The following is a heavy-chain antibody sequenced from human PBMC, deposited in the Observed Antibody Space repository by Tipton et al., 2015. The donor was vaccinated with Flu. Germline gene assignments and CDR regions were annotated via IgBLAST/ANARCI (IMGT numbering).Heavy chain of an antibody. CDR2: IYPGDSDT. CDR1: GYSFTSYW. D-gene: IGHD6-19*01. J-gene: IGHJ1*01. V-gene: IGHV5-51*01. Sequence: QLVQSGAEVKKPGESLKISCKGSGYSFTSYWIAWVRQMPGKGLEWMGIIYPGDSDTRYSPSFQGQVTISADKSISTAYLQWSSFKAWDAAIYCCAKANSSGWVEYFQRWGQGPLVTVSS. CDR3: AKANSSGWVEYFQR.